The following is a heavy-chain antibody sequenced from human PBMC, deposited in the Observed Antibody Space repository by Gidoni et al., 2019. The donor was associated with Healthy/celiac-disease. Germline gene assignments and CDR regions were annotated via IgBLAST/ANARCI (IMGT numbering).Heavy chain of an antibody. J-gene: IGHJ4*02. CDR1: GGPIRSSSYY. Sequence: QLQLQESGPGLVKPSETLSLTCTVPGGPIRSSSYYWGWIRQPPGKGLEWIGSIYYSGSTYYNPSLKGRVTISVDTSKNQFSLKLSSVTAADTAVYYCARGGDDYGDLSFDYWGQGTLVTVSS. CDR3: ARGGDDYGDLSFDY. CDR2: IYYSGST. D-gene: IGHD4-17*01. V-gene: IGHV4-39*07.